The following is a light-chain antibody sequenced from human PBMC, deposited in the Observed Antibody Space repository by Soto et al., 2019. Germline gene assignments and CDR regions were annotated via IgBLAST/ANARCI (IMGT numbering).Light chain of an antibody. J-gene: IGKJ2*01. CDR1: QSVGSN. CDR3: QQYTNWPYT. CDR2: GAS. Sequence: EIVMTQSPATLSVSPGERASLSCRASQSVGSNLAWYQQTAGQAPRLLIYGASTRATGIPARFSGSGSGTEFTLIIISLQSEDFAVYSCQQYTNWPYTLGQGTKLEMK. V-gene: IGKV3-15*01.